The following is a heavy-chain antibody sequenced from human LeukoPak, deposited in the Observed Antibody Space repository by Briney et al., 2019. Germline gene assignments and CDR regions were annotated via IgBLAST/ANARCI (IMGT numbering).Heavy chain of an antibody. J-gene: IGHJ4*02. CDR3: ARDQEGFDY. Sequence: GASVNVSCKASGYTFTSNYIHWVRQAPGQGLEWMRMIYPRDGSTSYAQKFQGRVTVTRDTSTSTVHMELSGLRSEDTAVYYCARDQEGFDYWGQGTLVTVSS. V-gene: IGHV1-46*01. CDR1: GYTFTSNY. CDR2: IYPRDGST.